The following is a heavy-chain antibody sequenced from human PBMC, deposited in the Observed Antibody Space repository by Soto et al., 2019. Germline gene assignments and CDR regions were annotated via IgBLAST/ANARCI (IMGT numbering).Heavy chain of an antibody. CDR2: IYSSGST. Sequence: SETLSLTCTVSGGSISNYHWSWIRQPPGKGLEWIGYIYSSGSTNYNPSLKSRVTISVDRSKNQFSLKLSSVTAADTAVYYCASSNYDSAIPPYYWGQGTLVTVS. D-gene: IGHD3-22*01. V-gene: IGHV4-59*12. CDR3: ASSNYDSAIPPYY. CDR1: GGSISNYH. J-gene: IGHJ4*02.